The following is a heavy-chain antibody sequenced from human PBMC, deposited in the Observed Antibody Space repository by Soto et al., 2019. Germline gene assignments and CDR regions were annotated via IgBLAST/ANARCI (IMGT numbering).Heavy chain of an antibody. CDR3: ARVTIFGVVITNNWFDP. D-gene: IGHD3-3*01. CDR1: GGSFSGYY. Sequence: SETLSLTCAVYGGSFSGYYWSWIRQPPGKGLEWIGEINHSGSTNYNPSLKSRVTISVDTSKNQFSLKLSSVTAADTAVYYCARVTIFGVVITNNWFDPWGQGTLVTVSS. J-gene: IGHJ5*02. CDR2: INHSGST. V-gene: IGHV4-34*01.